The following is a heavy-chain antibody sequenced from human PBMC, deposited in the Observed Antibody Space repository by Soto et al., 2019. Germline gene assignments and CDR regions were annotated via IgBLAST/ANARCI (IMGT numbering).Heavy chain of an antibody. CDR3: AKDEGTSSTVFDY. CDR1: GFNFKAYA. CDR2: ITATDGNT. Sequence: WGSLRLSCLASGFNFKAYAMGWFRQAPGKGLEWVASITATDGNTYYADSVRGRFTISRDNSRNFLFLQMNGLRPEDSALYYCAKDEGTSSTVFDYWGQGTLVTVSS. D-gene: IGHD4-4*01. V-gene: IGHV3-23*01. J-gene: IGHJ4*02.